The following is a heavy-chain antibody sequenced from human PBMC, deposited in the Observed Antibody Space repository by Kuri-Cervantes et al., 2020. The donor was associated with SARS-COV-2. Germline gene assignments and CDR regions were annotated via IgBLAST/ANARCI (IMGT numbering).Heavy chain of an antibody. CDR1: GGSFSGYY. CDR3: ARDRGDDYGDYGGAFDI. J-gene: IGHJ3*02. V-gene: IGHV4-34*01. D-gene: IGHD4-17*01. Sequence: ESLKISCAVYGGSFSGYYWSWIRQPPGKGLEWIGEINHSGSTNYNPSLKSRVTVSVDTSKNQFSLKLSSVTAADTAVYYCARDRGDDYGDYGGAFDIWGQGTMVTVSS. CDR2: INHSGST.